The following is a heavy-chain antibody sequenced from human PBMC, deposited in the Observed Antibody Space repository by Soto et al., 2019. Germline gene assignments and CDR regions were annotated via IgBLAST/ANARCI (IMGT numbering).Heavy chain of an antibody. J-gene: IGHJ4*02. D-gene: IGHD6-19*01. Sequence: SETLSLTCAVYGGSFSGYYWSWIRQPPGKGLEWLGEINHSGITDYNPSLKSRITISIDTTKKQFSLKLNSVTAADTAVYYCAIGPRMWLAGGGYWGQGTQVTVSS. CDR1: GGSFSGYY. V-gene: IGHV4-34*01. CDR2: INHSGIT. CDR3: AIGPRMWLAGGGY.